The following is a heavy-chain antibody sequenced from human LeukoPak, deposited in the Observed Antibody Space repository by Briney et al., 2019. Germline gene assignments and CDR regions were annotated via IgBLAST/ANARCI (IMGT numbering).Heavy chain of an antibody. CDR3: AKAYDILTGSDWFDP. Sequence: GGSLRLSRAASGFTFSSYGMHWVRQAPGKGLEWVAVISYDGSNKYYADSVKGRFTISRDNSKNTLYLQMNSLRAEDTAVYYCAKAYDILTGSDWFDPWGQGTLVTVSS. CDR2: ISYDGSNK. J-gene: IGHJ5*02. V-gene: IGHV3-30*18. D-gene: IGHD3-9*01. CDR1: GFTFSSYG.